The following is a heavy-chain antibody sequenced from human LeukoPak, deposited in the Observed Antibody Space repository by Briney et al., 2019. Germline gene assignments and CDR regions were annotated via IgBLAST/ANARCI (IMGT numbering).Heavy chain of an antibody. V-gene: IGHV1-2*02. D-gene: IGHD3-16*01. CDR1: GYTFTGYY. J-gene: IGHJ6*03. CDR3: AVLDVSRHNYYYMDV. Sequence: ASVKVSCKASGYTFTGYYMHWVRQALGQGLEWMGWINPNSGGTNYAQKFQGRVTMTRDTSISTAYMELSRLRSDDTAVYYCAVLDVSRHNYYYMDVWGKGTTVTVSS. CDR2: INPNSGGT.